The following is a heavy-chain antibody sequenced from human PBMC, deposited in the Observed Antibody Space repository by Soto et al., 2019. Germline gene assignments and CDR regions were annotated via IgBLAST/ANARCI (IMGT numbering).Heavy chain of an antibody. CDR2: ISAYNGNT. J-gene: IGHJ4*02. CDR3: ARGTWGAAAGEFDY. CDR1: GYTFTSYG. V-gene: IGHV1-18*01. D-gene: IGHD6-13*01. Sequence: GASVKVSCXASGYTFTSYGISWVRQAPGQGLEWMGWISAYNGNTNYAQKLQGRVTMTTDTSTSTAYMELRSLRSDDTAVYYCARGTWGAAAGEFDYWGQGTLVTVSS.